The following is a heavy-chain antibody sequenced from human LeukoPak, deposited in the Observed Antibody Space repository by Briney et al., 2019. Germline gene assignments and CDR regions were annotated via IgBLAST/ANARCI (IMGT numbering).Heavy chain of an antibody. D-gene: IGHD3-3*01. J-gene: IGHJ3*02. V-gene: IGHV4-61*02. CDR1: GGSISSGSYY. Sequence: MTSETLSLTCTVSGGSISSGSYYWSWIRQPAGKGLEWIGRIYTSGSTNYNPSLKSRVTISVDTSKNQFSLKLSSMTAADTAVYYCARDQTYDFWSGYLDAFDIWGQGTMVTVSS. CDR3: ARDQTYDFWSGYLDAFDI. CDR2: IYTSGST.